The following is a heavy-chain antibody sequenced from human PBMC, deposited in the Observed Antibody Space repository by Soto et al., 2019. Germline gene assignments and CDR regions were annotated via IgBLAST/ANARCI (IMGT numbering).Heavy chain of an antibody. CDR2: ISGSGGST. Sequence: GGSLRLSCAASGFTFSSYAMSWVRQAPGKGLEWVSAISGSGGSTYYEDSVKGRFTISRDNSKNTLYLQMNSLRAEDTAVYYCAKYSSCWYPYNWFDSWGQGTLVPVSS. CDR1: GFTFSSYA. D-gene: IGHD6-19*01. V-gene: IGHV3-23*01. J-gene: IGHJ5*01. CDR3: AKYSSCWYPYNWFDS.